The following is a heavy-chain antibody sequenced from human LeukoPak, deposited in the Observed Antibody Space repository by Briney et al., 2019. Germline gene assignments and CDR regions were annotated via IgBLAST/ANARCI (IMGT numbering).Heavy chain of an antibody. CDR3: AELGITMIGGV. CDR1: GFTFSSYS. V-gene: IGHV3-48*04. Sequence: GGSLRLSCAASGFTFSSYSMNWVRQAPGKGPEWVSYISSSSSTIYYADSVKGRFTISRDNAKNSLYLQMNSLRAEDTAVYYCAELGITMIGGVWGKGTTVTISS. CDR2: ISSSSSTI. D-gene: IGHD3-10*02. J-gene: IGHJ6*04.